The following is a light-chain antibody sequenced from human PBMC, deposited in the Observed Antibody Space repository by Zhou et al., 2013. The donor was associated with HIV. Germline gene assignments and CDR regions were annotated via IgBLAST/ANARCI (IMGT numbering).Light chain of an antibody. CDR3: QYYDGQCS. CDR1: QSVATYY. J-gene: IGKJ2*04. Sequence: EIVLTQSPDTLSLSPGERATLSCRTSQSVATYYLGWYQQKPGQAPRLLIHGTSSRAKGVPDRFSGSGSGTKFSLTIRNLQSEDSALYYCQYYDGQCSFGQGTRLEIK. CDR2: GTS. V-gene: IGKV3-20*01.